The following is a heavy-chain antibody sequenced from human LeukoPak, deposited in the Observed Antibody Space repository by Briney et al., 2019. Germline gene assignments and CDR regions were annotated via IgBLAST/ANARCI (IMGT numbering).Heavy chain of an antibody. Sequence: GGSLRLSCAASGLSISNDWMSWVRQAPGKGPEWVARVKSESAGETTDYAAPVKGRFTISRDDSKNTLYLQMNSLKTEDTAVYYCTLIQGWGSGSYYRDFWGQGTLVTVSS. V-gene: IGHV3-15*01. J-gene: IGHJ4*02. CDR3: TLIQGWGSGSYYRDF. CDR2: VKSESAGETT. D-gene: IGHD3-10*01. CDR1: GLSISNDW.